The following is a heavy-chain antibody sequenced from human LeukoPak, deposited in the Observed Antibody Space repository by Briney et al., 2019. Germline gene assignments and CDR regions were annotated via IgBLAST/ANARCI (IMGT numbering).Heavy chain of an antibody. J-gene: IGHJ4*02. CDR2: INAGNGNT. D-gene: IGHD2-21*02. CDR1: GYTFTSYA. CDR3: ARVALAYCGGDCYHFDY. V-gene: IGHV1-3*01. Sequence: ASVKVSCKASGYTFTSYAMHWVRQAPGQRLEWMGWINAGNGNTKYSQKFQGRVTITADESTSTAYMELSSLRSEDTAMYYCARVALAYCGGDCYHFDYWGQGTLVTVSS.